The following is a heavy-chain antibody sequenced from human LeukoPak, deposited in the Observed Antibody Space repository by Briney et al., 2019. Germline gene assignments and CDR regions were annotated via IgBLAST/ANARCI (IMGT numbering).Heavy chain of an antibody. CDR2: INHSGST. Sequence: SETLSLTCAVYGGSFSGHYWSWIRQPPGKGLEWIGEINHSGSTNYNPSLKSRVTISVDTSKNQFSLKLSSVTAADTAVYYCARGFYWFDPWGQGTLVAVSS. CDR3: ARGFYWFDP. J-gene: IGHJ5*02. CDR1: GGSFSGHY. V-gene: IGHV4-34*01.